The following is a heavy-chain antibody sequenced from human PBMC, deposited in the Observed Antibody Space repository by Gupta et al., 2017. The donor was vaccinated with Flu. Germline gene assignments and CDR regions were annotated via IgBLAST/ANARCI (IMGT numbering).Heavy chain of an antibody. V-gene: IGHV3-74*01. CDR1: GFTFSRYW. Sequence: EVQLVESGGGLVQPGGSLRLSCAASGFTFSRYWMHWVRQTPGKGLVRISRINTDGSTTNYADSVKDRFTISRDNAKNTLYLQMNSLRVEDTAVYYCARVPYSGYSTFDPWGQGTLVTVSS. J-gene: IGHJ5*02. CDR3: ARVPYSGYSTFDP. CDR2: INTDGSTT. D-gene: IGHD4-11*01.